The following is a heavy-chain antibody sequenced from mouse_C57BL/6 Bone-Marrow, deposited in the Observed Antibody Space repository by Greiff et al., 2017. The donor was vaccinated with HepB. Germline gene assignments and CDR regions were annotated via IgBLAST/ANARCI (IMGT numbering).Heavy chain of an antibody. J-gene: IGHJ3*01. V-gene: IGHV1-7*01. CDR2: INPSSGYT. CDR1: GYTFTSYW. Sequence: QVQLKESGAELAKPGASVKLSCKASGYTFTSYWMHWVKQRPGQGLEWIGYINPSSGYTKYNQKFKDKATFTADKSSSTAYMQLSSLTYEDSAVYYCATHYYGSSYSFAYWGQGTLVTVSA. CDR3: ATHYYGSSYSFAY. D-gene: IGHD1-1*01.